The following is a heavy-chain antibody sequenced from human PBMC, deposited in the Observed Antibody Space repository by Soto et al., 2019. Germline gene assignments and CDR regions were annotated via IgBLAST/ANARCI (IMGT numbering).Heavy chain of an antibody. D-gene: IGHD5-12*01. J-gene: IGHJ4*02. V-gene: IGHV4-31*03. CDR2: IYYSGST. CDR1: GGSISSGGYY. Sequence: QVQLQESGPGLVKPSQTLSLTCTVSGGSISSGGYYWSWIRQHPGKGLEWIGYIYYSGSTYYQPSLKSRVTISVDTSKNQFSLKLSSVTAADTAVYYCARGRGIVATIDRALLFDYWGPGTMVTVSS. CDR3: ARGRGIVATIDRALLFDY.